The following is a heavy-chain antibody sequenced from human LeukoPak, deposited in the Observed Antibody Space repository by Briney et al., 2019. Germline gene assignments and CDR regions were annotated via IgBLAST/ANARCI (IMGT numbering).Heavy chain of an antibody. V-gene: IGHV3-74*01. J-gene: IGHJ6*02. CDR1: GFTFSSYA. Sequence: GGSLRLSCAASGFTFSSYAMSWVRQAPGKGLVWVSRINTDGSSTSYADSVKGRFTISRDNAKNTLYLQMNSLKAEDTAVYYCARDLYYYYYGMDVWGQGTTVTVSS. CDR2: INTDGSST. CDR3: ARDLYYYYYGMDV.